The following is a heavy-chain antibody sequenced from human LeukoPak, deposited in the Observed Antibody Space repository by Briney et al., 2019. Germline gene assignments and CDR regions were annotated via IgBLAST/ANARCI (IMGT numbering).Heavy chain of an antibody. CDR1: GGSVSTYY. CDR3: ASGGRISAANWFDP. CDR2: VYPSGRT. J-gene: IGHJ5*02. Sequence: SETLSLTCTVSGGSVSTYYWSWIRQPAGKGLEWIGRVYPSGRTSYNPSLENRVTMSVDTSKKQFSLKLRSVTAADTAVYYCASGGRISAANWFDPWGQGTLVTVSS. D-gene: IGHD6-13*01. V-gene: IGHV4-4*07.